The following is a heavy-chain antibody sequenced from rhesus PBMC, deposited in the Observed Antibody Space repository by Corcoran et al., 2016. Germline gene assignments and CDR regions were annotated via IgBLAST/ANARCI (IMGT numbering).Heavy chain of an antibody. CDR2: INGNSGST. CDR3: ARDQLAGNY. J-gene: IGHJ4*01. Sequence: QVQLQESGPGLVKPSETLSLTCAVSGASISSYWWSWIRQPPGKGLEWIGEINGNSGSTYTNPSRKSRVTISKDASKNQFSLKLSSVTAADTAVYYCARDQLAGNYWGQGVLVTVSS. V-gene: IGHV4-80*01. D-gene: IGHD4-29*01. CDR1: GASISSYW.